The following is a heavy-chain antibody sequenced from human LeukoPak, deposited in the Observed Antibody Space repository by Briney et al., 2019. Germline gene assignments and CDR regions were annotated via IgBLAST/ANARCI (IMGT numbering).Heavy chain of an antibody. CDR2: IYYSGST. CDR1: GGSISSGGYY. CDR3: ARGNVWGNSGSYLRGAFDI. D-gene: IGHD1-26*01. V-gene: IGHV4-30-2*01. J-gene: IGHJ3*02. Sequence: SETLSLTCTVSGGSISSGGYYWSWIRQPPGRGLEWIGYIYYSGSTYYNPSLKSRVTISVDRSKNQFSLKLSSVTAADTAVYYCARGNVWGNSGSYLRGAFDIWGQGTMVTVSS.